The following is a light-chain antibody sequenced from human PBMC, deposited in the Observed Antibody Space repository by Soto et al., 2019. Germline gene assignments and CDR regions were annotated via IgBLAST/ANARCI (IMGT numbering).Light chain of an antibody. CDR2: EVS. CDR3: SSYTSSSTPYV. Sequence: QSALTQPASVSGSPGQSITISCTGTSSDVGGYNYVSWYQQHPGKAPKLMIYEVSNRPSGVSHRFSGSKSGNMASLTISGLQAEDEVDYYCSSYTSSSTPYVFGTGTKLTVL. CDR1: SSDVGGYNY. J-gene: IGLJ1*01. V-gene: IGLV2-14*01.